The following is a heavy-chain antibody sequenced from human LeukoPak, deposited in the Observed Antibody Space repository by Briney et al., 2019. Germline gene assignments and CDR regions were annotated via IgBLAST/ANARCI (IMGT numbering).Heavy chain of an antibody. D-gene: IGHD4-17*01. Sequence: ASVKVSCKASGYTFTGYYMHWVRQAPGQGLEWMGWINPNSGGTNYAQKFQGRVTMTRDTSISTAYMELSRLRSDDTAVYYCARYRPNYGDHEEGFADYWGQGTLVTVSS. CDR1: GYTFTGYY. V-gene: IGHV1-2*02. J-gene: IGHJ4*02. CDR2: INPNSGGT. CDR3: ARYRPNYGDHEEGFADY.